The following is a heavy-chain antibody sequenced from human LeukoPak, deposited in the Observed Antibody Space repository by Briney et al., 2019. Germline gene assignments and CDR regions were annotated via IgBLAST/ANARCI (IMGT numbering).Heavy chain of an antibody. Sequence: PGGSLTLSCAASGFTFTNYWMSGVRQAPGTGLEGVSNIKQDGNEKYYVDSVRGRFTITRDNAKNSLYVQMNSLRAEDTVVYYCARGGTSGYSSSLHFWGGNYYFDYWGQGTLVTVSS. V-gene: IGHV3-7*01. D-gene: IGHD6-13*01. J-gene: IGHJ4*02. CDR1: GFTFTNYW. CDR2: IKQDGNEK. CDR3: ARGGTSGYSSSLHFWGGNYYFDY.